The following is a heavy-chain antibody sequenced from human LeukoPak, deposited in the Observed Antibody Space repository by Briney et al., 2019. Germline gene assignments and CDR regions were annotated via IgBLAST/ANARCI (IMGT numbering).Heavy chain of an antibody. Sequence: SETLSLTCTGSGGSISSYYWSWIRQPPGKGLEWIGYIYYSGSTNYNPSLKSRVTISVDTSKNQFSLKLSSVTAADTAVYYCARDPGLSTTVVTAGYYYYGMDVWGQGTTVTVSS. V-gene: IGHV4-59*01. D-gene: IGHD4-23*01. J-gene: IGHJ6*02. CDR3: ARDPGLSTTVVTAGYYYYGMDV. CDR1: GGSISSYY. CDR2: IYYSGST.